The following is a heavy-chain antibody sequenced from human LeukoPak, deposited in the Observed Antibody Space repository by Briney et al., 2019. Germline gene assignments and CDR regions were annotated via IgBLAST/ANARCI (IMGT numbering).Heavy chain of an antibody. D-gene: IGHD4-17*01. Sequence: GRSLRLSCAASGFTVNSNYMSWVRQAPGKGLEWVSVIYSGASTYYADSVKGRFTISRDNSKNTLYLQMNSLRAEDTAVYYCAREIYGDYFDYWGQGTLVTVSS. CDR3: AREIYGDYFDY. V-gene: IGHV3-53*01. CDR2: IYSGAST. CDR1: GFTVNSNY. J-gene: IGHJ4*02.